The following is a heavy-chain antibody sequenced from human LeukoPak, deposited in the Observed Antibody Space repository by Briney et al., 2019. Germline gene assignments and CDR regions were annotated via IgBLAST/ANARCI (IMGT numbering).Heavy chain of an antibody. D-gene: IGHD3-22*01. V-gene: IGHV3-66*03. Sequence: QPGGSLRLSCAASGFTVSSNYMTWVRQAPGKGLEWVSVIYKNAITYYADSVKGRFTISRDNSKNTLYLQMNSLRAEDTAVYYCARGLPKYDSSGYYPPNFDYWGQGTLVTVSS. CDR1: GFTVSSNY. J-gene: IGHJ4*02. CDR3: ARGLPKYDSSGYYPPNFDY. CDR2: IYKNAIT.